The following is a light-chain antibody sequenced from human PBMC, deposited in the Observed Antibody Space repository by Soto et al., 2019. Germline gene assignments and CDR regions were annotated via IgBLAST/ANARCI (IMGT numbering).Light chain of an antibody. V-gene: IGKV3-15*01. Sequence: EIVMTQSPATLSVSPGEGATLSCKASQNAYNNLAWYQQRPGQPPRLLIYDASTRATGISARFSGSGYGTEFTLTISSLQSEDFAVYYCQQYRNCPLTFGGGTKVEIK. CDR1: QNAYNN. CDR2: DAS. J-gene: IGKJ4*01. CDR3: QQYRNCPLT.